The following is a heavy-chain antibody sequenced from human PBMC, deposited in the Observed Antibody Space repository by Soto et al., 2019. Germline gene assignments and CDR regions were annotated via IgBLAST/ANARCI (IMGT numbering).Heavy chain of an antibody. CDR2: ISANGQGI. J-gene: IGHJ4*02. CDR1: GFTFTYYA. CDR3: AKDRDYPRDQFHY. D-gene: IGHD2-2*01. Sequence: GESLKISCTASGFTFTYYAFSWVRQAPGKGLEWVSAISANGQGIYYADSVRDRFTISRDNSKNTVFLHMDSLRAEDTAVYYCAKDRDYPRDQFHYWGQGTLVTV. V-gene: IGHV3-23*01.